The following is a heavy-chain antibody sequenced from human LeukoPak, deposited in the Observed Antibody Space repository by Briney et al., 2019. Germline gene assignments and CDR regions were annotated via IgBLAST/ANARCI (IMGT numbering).Heavy chain of an antibody. CDR3: ARHRYDYGYFDY. V-gene: IGHV4-4*09. CDR1: GGSISSYY. CDR2: IYTGGST. D-gene: IGHD4-17*01. J-gene: IGHJ4*02. Sequence: SETLSLTCTVSGGSISSYYWSWIRQPPGKGLEWIGYIYTGGSTNYNPSLKSRVTISVDTSKNQFSLKLSSVTAADTAVYCCARHRYDYGYFDYWGQGTLVTVSS.